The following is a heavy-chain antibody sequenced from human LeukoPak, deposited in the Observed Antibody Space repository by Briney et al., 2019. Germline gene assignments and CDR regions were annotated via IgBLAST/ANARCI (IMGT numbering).Heavy chain of an antibody. CDR2: ISSSSSDI. J-gene: IGHJ4*02. Sequence: GGSLRLSCAASGFTFSSYIMNWVRQAPGKGLEWVSSISSSSSDIHHADSVEGRFTISRDNAKTSLYLQMNSLRAEDTAVYYCARNIPVTRWGYWGQGTLVTVSS. V-gene: IGHV3-21*01. CDR3: ARNIPVTRWGY. CDR1: GFTFSSYI. D-gene: IGHD2-21*01.